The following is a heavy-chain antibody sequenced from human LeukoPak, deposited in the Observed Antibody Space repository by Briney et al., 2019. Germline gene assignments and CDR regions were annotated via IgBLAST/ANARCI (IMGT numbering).Heavy chain of an antibody. CDR1: GGSISSYY. J-gene: IGHJ6*02. Sequence: SETLSLTCTVSGGSISSYYWGWIRQPPGKGLEWIGSIYHSGSTYYNPSLKSRVTISVDTSKNQFSLKLSSVTAADTAVYYCAREERAVAGLRVYYYYGMDVWGQGTTVTVSS. CDR3: AREERAVAGLRVYYYYGMDV. D-gene: IGHD6-19*01. V-gene: IGHV4-38-2*02. CDR2: IYHSGST.